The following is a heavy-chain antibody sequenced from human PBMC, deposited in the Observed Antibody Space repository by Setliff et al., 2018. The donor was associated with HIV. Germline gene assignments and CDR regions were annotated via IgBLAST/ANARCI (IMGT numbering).Heavy chain of an antibody. V-gene: IGHV4-39*07. Sequence: PSETLSLTCTVSGGSISSSSYYWGWIRQPPGKGLEWIGTIYYSGSTNYNPSLKSRVTISLDTSKNQFSLKLSSVTAADTAVYYCVEGPDGFDYWGPGMLVTVSS. J-gene: IGHJ4*02. CDR1: GGSISSSSYY. CDR3: VEGPDGFDY. CDR2: IYYSGST.